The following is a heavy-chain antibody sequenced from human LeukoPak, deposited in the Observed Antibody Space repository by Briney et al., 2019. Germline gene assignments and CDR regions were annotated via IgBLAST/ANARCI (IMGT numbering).Heavy chain of an antibody. J-gene: IGHJ4*02. D-gene: IGHD1-26*01. CDR3: ARRGGHYSNFDY. CDR1: GGSISSSSYY. V-gene: IGHV4-39*01. CDR2: IYYSGST. Sequence: PSETLSLTCTVSGGSISSSSYYWGWIRQPPGKGLEWIGNIYYSGSTYYNPSLKSRVTISVDTSKNQFSLKLSSVTAADTAVYYCARRGGHYSNFDYWGQGALVTVSS.